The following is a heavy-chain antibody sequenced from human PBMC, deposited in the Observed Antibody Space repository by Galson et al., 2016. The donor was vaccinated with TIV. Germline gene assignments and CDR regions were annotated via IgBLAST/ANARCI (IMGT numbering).Heavy chain of an antibody. V-gene: IGHV1-69*13. CDR1: GDTFTSYP. CDR3: ATDRNTALDTYSYYYGMDV. J-gene: IGHJ6*02. Sequence: SVKVSCKASGDTFTSYPFNWVRQAPGQGPEWMGGIIPLFGTANYAQKFQGRVTVTADESTSTVYLDLSSLRSEGTAVYYCATDRNTALDTYSYYYGMDVWGQGTTVTVSS. D-gene: IGHD5-18*01. CDR2: IIPLFGTA.